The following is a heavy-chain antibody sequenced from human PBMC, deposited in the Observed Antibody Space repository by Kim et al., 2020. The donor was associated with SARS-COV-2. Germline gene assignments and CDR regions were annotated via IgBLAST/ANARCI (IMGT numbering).Heavy chain of an antibody. V-gene: IGHV4-59*01. CDR3: ARDLRGLTYYYGSGSHPYPNWFDP. J-gene: IGHJ5*02. Sequence: SETLSLTCTVSGGSISSYYWSWIRQPPGKGLEWIGYIYYSGSTNYNPSLKSRVTISVDTSKNQFSLKLSSVTAADTAVYYCARDLRGLTYYYGSGSHPYPNWFDPWGQGTLVTVSS. CDR2: IYYSGST. D-gene: IGHD3-10*01. CDR1: GGSISSYY.